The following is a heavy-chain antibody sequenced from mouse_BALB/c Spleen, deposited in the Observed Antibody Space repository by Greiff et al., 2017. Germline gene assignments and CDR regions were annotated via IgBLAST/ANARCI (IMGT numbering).Heavy chain of an antibody. Sequence: VQLQQSGAELARPGASVKLSCKASGYTFTSYWMQWVKQRPGQGLEWIGAIYPGDGDTRYTQKFKGKATLTADKSSSTAYMQLSSLASEDSAVYYCARSDSSGYAYWGQGTLVTVSA. D-gene: IGHD3-2*01. J-gene: IGHJ3*01. CDR1: GYTFTSYW. CDR3: ARSDSSGYAY. V-gene: IGHV1-87*01. CDR2: IYPGDGDT.